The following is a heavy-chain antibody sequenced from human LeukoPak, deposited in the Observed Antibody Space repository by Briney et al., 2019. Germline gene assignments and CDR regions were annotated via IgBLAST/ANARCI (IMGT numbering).Heavy chain of an antibody. Sequence: GGSLRLSCAASGFTFSSYAMSWVRQAPGKGLEWVSAISGSGGSTYHADSVKGRFTISRDNSKNTLYLQMNSLRAEDTAVYYCAKDVEGSYYGSGSYTLYYFDYWGQGTLVTVSS. CDR1: GFTFSSYA. V-gene: IGHV3-23*01. D-gene: IGHD3-10*01. CDR2: ISGSGGST. CDR3: AKDVEGSYYGSGSYTLYYFDY. J-gene: IGHJ4*02.